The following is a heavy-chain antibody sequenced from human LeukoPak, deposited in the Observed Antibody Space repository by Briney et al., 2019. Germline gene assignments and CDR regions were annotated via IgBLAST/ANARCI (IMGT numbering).Heavy chain of an antibody. CDR1: GGSISSSSYY. CDR2: IYYSGST. Sequence: SETLSLTCTVSGGSISSSSYYWGWIRQPPGKGLEWIGSIYYSGSTYYNPSLKSRVTISVDTSKNQFSLKLSSVTAADTAVYYCARLSQGSYDFWSGREAYYFDYWGQGTLVTVSS. D-gene: IGHD3-3*01. CDR3: ARLSQGSYDFWSGREAYYFDY. J-gene: IGHJ4*02. V-gene: IGHV4-39*01.